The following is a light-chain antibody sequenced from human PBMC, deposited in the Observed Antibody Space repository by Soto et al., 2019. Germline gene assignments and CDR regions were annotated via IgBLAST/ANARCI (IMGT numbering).Light chain of an antibody. CDR3: QQYSSYPRT. V-gene: IGKV1D-16*01. CDR1: QGISTF. J-gene: IGKJ5*01. Sequence: DIQLTQSPSSLSASIGDRVTITCRASQGISTFLAWYQQKPGKAPKSLIKTASTLQSAVPSRFRGSGSETAFTLTISSLQPEDFATYYCQQYSSYPRTFGQGTRVE. CDR2: TAS.